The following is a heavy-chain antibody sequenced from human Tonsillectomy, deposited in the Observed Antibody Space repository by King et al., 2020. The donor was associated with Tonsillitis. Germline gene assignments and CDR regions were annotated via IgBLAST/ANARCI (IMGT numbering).Heavy chain of an antibody. CDR3: AKGAPGIAVAGSGAFAY. D-gene: IGHD6-19*01. CDR2: VSGSGVST. CDR1: GFTFSSYA. Sequence: VQLVQSGGDLVQPGGSLRLSCAASGFTFSSYAMSWVRQAPGKGLEWVSTVSGSGVSTYYTDSVRGRFTISRDNSQNTLYLQMNSLRAEDTALYYCAKGAPGIAVAGSGAFAYWGQGTLVTVSS. J-gene: IGHJ4*02. V-gene: IGHV3-23*04.